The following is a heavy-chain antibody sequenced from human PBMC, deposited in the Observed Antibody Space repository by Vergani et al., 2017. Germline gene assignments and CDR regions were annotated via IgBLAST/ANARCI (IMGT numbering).Heavy chain of an antibody. CDR1: GFTFSTYA. CDR2: ITGSGGNT. Sequence: EVQLLESGGGLVQPGGSLRLSCAASGFTFSTYAMIWVRQAPGKGLEWVSAITGSGGNTYYADSVKGRFTISRDNSKNSLYLQMNSLRAGDTAVYYCARGAGEQQLEEPISFDYWGQGTLVTVSS. D-gene: IGHD6-13*01. V-gene: IGHV3-23*01. CDR3: ARGAGEQQLEEPISFDY. J-gene: IGHJ4*02.